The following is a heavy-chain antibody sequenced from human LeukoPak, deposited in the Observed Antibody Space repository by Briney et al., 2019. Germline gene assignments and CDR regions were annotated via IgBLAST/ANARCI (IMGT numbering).Heavy chain of an antibody. CDR2: ISGSSTHT. V-gene: IGHV3-11*03. D-gene: IGHD6-13*01. J-gene: IGHJ6*02. CDR3: AKYSSSSNYYYGMDV. CDR1: GFSFSDYY. Sequence: PGGPLRLSCAASGFSFSDYYMNWIRQAPGKGLEWVSYISGSSTHTNYADSVKGRFTISRDNAKNSLYLQMNSLRAEDTAVYYCAKYSSSSNYYYGMDVWGQGTTVTVSS.